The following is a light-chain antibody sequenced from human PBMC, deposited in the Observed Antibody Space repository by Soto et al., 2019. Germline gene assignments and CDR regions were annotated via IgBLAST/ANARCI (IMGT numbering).Light chain of an antibody. CDR1: SNDVGGYNY. J-gene: IGLJ1*01. CDR2: EVS. CDR3: SSYTAGGTI. Sequence: QSVLTQPASVSGSPGQSVTISCTGTSNDVGGYNYVSWYQQHPGKAPKLVIYEVSHRPSGVSNRFSGSKSGNTASLTISGLQAEDEADYYCSSYTAGGTIFGTGTKLTVL. V-gene: IGLV2-14*01.